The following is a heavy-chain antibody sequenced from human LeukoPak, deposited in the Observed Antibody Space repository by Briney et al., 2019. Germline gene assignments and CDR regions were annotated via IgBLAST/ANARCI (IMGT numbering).Heavy chain of an antibody. CDR2: MYYSGTT. CDR3: ARVIASAGTGADY. D-gene: IGHD6-13*01. CDR1: GGSISSDGYY. V-gene: IGHV4-31*03. Sequence: PSKTLSLTCSVSGGSISSDGYYWSWIRPHPGKGLEWIGYMYYSGTTYLHPSLKSRVTISVDTSKNQFSLKLSSVTAADTAVYYCARVIASAGTGADYWGRGILVTVSS. J-gene: IGHJ4*02.